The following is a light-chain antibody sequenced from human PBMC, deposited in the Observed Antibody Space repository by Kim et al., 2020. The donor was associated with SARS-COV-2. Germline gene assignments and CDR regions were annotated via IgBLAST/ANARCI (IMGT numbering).Light chain of an antibody. Sequence: EIVLTQSPGTLSLSPGERATISCRASQSVSSKYLAWYQQKPGQAPKLLIYDASSRASGIPDRFSGSGSGTDFTLTISRLEPEDFAVYYCQQYVNSPPITFGHGTRLEIK. V-gene: IGKV3-20*01. J-gene: IGKJ5*01. CDR2: DAS. CDR1: QSVSSKY. CDR3: QQYVNSPPIT.